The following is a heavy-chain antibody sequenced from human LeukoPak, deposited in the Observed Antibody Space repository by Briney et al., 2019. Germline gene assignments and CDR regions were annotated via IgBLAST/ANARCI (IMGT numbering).Heavy chain of an antibody. D-gene: IGHD6-19*01. Sequence: PGGSLRLSCAASGFTFSSYSMNWIRQSPGKTLEWIWYIYHSGSTNYDPTLESRVSISVDKSKNHFSLKMNSVTAAGTAVYYYAKDRSGWIDFWGQGTLVTVSS. CDR1: GFTFSSYS. CDR3: AKDRSGWIDF. J-gene: IGHJ4*02. V-gene: IGHV4-59*01. CDR2: IYHSGST.